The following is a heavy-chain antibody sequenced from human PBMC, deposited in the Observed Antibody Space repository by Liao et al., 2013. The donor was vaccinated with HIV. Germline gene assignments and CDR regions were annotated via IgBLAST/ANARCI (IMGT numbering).Heavy chain of an antibody. J-gene: IGHJ2*01. D-gene: IGHD5-18*01. CDR2: MHQSGTT. CDR3: AREYSNRPSHWYFDL. Sequence: QVQLQESGPGLVKPSQTLSLTCTVSGASISSRSYYWDWIRQPPGKGLEWIGNMHQSGTTYYNPSLKSRVTISLDTSKNQFSLKLKSVTAADTAVYYCAREYSNRPSHWYFDLWGLAPWSLSPQ. V-gene: IGHV4-39*07. CDR1: GASISSRSYY.